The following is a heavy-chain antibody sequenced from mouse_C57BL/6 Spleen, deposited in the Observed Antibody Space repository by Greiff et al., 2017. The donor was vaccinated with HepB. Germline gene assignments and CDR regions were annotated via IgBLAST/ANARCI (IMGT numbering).Heavy chain of an antibody. J-gene: IGHJ3*01. CDR1: GYTFTDYE. D-gene: IGHD3-2*02. CDR3: TRRSLDSSGYPY. V-gene: IGHV1-15*01. Sequence: VQLVESGAELVRPGASVTLSCKASGYTFTDYEMHWVKQTPVHGLEWIGAIDPETGGTAYNQKFKGKAILTADKSSSTAYMELRSLTSEDSAVYYCTRRSLDSSGYPYWGQGTLVTVSA. CDR2: IDPETGGT.